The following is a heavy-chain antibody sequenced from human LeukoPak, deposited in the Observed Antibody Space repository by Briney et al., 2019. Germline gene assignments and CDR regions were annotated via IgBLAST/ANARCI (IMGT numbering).Heavy chain of an antibody. Sequence: SETPSLTCAVYGGSFSGYYWSWIRQPPGKGLEWIGEINHSGSTNYNPSLKSRVTISVDTSKNQFSLKLSSVTAADTAVYYCAGYNIIGPTYYNNMEVWGKRTTVTVSS. CDR1: GGSFSGYY. D-gene: IGHD1-14*01. J-gene: IGHJ6*03. CDR3: AGYNIIGPTYYNNMEV. CDR2: INHSGST. V-gene: IGHV4-34*01.